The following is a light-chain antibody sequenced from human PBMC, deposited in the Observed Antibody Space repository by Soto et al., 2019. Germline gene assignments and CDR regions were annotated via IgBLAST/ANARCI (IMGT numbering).Light chain of an antibody. Sequence: DIVLTQSPGSLSLSAGEWATLSCRASQSVSSSYLAWYQQKPGQAPRLLIYGASSRATGIPDRFSGSGSGTDFTLTISRLEPEDFAVYYCQQYGSSPVTFGQGTKVDIK. J-gene: IGKJ1*01. CDR2: GAS. CDR3: QQYGSSPVT. CDR1: QSVSSSY. V-gene: IGKV3-20*01.